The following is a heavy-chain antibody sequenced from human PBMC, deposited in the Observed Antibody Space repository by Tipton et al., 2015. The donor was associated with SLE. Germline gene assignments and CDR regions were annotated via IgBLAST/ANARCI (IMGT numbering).Heavy chain of an antibody. D-gene: IGHD3-10*01. J-gene: IGHJ4*02. V-gene: IGHV3-72*01. CDR3: VRVFSGGFFDC. Sequence: GSLRLSCAASGFIFSDYYMDWVRQTPGEGLEWVGRIRNKANSRTTDYAASVRGRFTISRDDSKNSLYLQMNSLKTEDTAVYYCVRVFSGGFFDCWGQGMLVIVSS. CDR2: IRNKANSRTT. CDR1: GFIFSDYY.